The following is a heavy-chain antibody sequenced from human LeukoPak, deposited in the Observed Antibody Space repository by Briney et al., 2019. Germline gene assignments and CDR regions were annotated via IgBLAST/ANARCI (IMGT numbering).Heavy chain of an antibody. Sequence: SETLSLTCAVYGGSFNGYYWSWIRQPPGKGLEWIGEINHSGSTNYNPSLKSRVTISVDTSKNQFSLKLSSVTAADTAVYYCAVFVVGAAFSDAFDIWGQGTMVTVSS. CDR1: GGSFNGYY. J-gene: IGHJ3*02. D-gene: IGHD2-15*01. CDR3: AVFVVGAAFSDAFDI. V-gene: IGHV4-34*01. CDR2: INHSGST.